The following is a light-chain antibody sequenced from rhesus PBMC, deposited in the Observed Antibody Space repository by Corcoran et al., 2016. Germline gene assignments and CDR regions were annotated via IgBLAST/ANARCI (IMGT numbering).Light chain of an antibody. CDR2: LVS. V-gene: IGKV2-78*01. Sequence: DIVMTQTPLSLPVTPGEPASISCRSSQSLLDSDGYTHLHWYLQKPGQSPPFLFYLVSNRASGVPDRFRGSGSGTDFTLKISRVEAEDVGVYYCMQTLQTPFTFGPGTKLNIK. CDR3: MQTLQTPFT. J-gene: IGKJ3*01. CDR1: QSLLDSDGYTH.